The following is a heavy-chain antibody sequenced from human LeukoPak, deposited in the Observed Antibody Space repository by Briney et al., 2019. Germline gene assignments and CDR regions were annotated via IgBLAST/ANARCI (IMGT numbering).Heavy chain of an antibody. CDR3: ARGYPYYDILTGYWNPGDAFDI. V-gene: IGHV4-30-4*01. D-gene: IGHD3-9*01. CDR1: GGSISSGDYY. Sequence: LQTLSLTCTVSGGSISSGDYYWSWIRQPPGKGLEWIGYIYYSGSTYYNPSLKSRVTISVDTSKNQFSLKLSSVTAADTAVYYCARGYPYYDILTGYWNPGDAFDIWGQGTMVTVSS. J-gene: IGHJ3*02. CDR2: IYYSGST.